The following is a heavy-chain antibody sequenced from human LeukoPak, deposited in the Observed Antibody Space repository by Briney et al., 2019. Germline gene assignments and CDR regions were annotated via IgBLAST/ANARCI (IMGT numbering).Heavy chain of an antibody. D-gene: IGHD6-13*01. J-gene: IGHJ2*01. CDR1: GGSISSYY. CDR3: ASFIAAAGIGYFDL. V-gene: IGHV4-4*07. CDR2: IYTSGST. Sequence: SETLSLTCTVSGGSISSYYWSWIRQSAGKGLEWIGRIYTSGSTNYNPSLKSRVTMSVDTSKNQFSLKLSSVTAADTAVYYCASFIAAAGIGYFDLWGRGTLVTVSS.